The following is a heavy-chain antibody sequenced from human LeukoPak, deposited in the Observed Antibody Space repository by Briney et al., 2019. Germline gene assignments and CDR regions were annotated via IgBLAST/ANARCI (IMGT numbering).Heavy chain of an antibody. V-gene: IGHV1-69*05. CDR3: ARGNDKDGDYPMNYYYYYMDV. D-gene: IGHD4-17*01. J-gene: IGHJ6*03. Sequence: ASVKVSRQASGGTFSSYAISWVRQAPGQGLEWMGRIIPIFGTANYAQKFQGRVTFTTDESTRTAYMELSSLRSEDTAVYYCARGNDKDGDYPMNYYYYYMDVWGKGTPVTVSS. CDR2: IIPIFGTA. CDR1: GGTFSSYA.